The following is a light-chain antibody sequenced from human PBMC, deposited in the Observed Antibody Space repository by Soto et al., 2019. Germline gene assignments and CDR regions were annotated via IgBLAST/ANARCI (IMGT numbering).Light chain of an antibody. V-gene: IGKV3-20*01. J-gene: IGKJ1*01. CDR1: ERLSSVY. CDR3: QQYDSSPRT. CDR2: GAS. Sequence: EIVLTQSPGTLSFSPGERATLSCRASERLSSVYLAWYQQRPGQPPRLLIYGASNRATGIPDRFSGSGSGTEFTLTIGRLEPEDLAVYYCQQYDSSPRTFGQGTRWIS.